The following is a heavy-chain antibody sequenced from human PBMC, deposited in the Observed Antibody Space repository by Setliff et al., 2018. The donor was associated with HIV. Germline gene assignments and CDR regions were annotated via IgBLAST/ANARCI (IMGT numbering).Heavy chain of an antibody. Sequence: GESLKISCAASGFTVSTYYMSWVRQAPGKGLEWISTIYSGGDTYHADSVKGRVTISRDNAKNSVYLQMNSLRAEDTAVYYCVRSTPYYYDSSGYYRVFDYWGQGTLVTVSS. D-gene: IGHD3-22*01. CDR1: GFTVSTYY. CDR2: IYSGGDT. J-gene: IGHJ4*02. CDR3: VRSTPYYYDSSGYYRVFDY. V-gene: IGHV3-66*01.